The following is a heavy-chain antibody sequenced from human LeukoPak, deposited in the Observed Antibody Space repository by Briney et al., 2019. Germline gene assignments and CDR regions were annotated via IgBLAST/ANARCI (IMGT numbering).Heavy chain of an antibody. V-gene: IGHV4-4*02. J-gene: IGHJ6*03. Sequence: SGTLSLTCAVSGGSISRRTNWWSWVRQPPGKGLEWIGEIYHSGGTNYNPSLKSRITISVDKSQNQFSLKVDSLTAADTAVYYCVADGYYCLDVWGKGTTVTVSS. CDR3: VADGYYCLDV. CDR1: GGSISRRTNW. CDR2: IYHSGGT.